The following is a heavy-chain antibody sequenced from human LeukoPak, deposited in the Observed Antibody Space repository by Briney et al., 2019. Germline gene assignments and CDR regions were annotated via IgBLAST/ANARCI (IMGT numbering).Heavy chain of an antibody. CDR3: ARGRYSYGY. D-gene: IGHD5-18*01. CDR2: INHSGST. CDR1: GGSFSGYY. Sequence: SETLSLTCAVYGGSFSGYYWSWIRQPPGKGLEWIGEINHSGSTNYNPSLKSRVTISVDTSKNQFSLRLSSVTAADTAVYYCARGRYSYGYWGQGTLVTVSS. V-gene: IGHV4-34*01. J-gene: IGHJ4*02.